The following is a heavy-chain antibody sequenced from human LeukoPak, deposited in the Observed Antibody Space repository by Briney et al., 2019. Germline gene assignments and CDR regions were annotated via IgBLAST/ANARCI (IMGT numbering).Heavy chain of an antibody. V-gene: IGHV3-66*01. Sequence: PGASLRLSCAASGFTVSSNYMSWVRQAPGKGLEWVSVIYSGGSTYYADSVKGRFTISRDNSKNTLYLQMNSLRAEDTAVYYCASPYCGGDCYSNSNAFDIWGQGTMVTVSS. CDR3: ASPYCGGDCYSNSNAFDI. D-gene: IGHD2-21*02. CDR2: IYSGGST. J-gene: IGHJ3*02. CDR1: GFTVSSNY.